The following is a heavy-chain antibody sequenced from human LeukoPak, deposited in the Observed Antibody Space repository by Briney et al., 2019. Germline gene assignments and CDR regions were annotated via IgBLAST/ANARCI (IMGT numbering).Heavy chain of an antibody. J-gene: IGHJ4*02. CDR1: GGSFSGYY. V-gene: IGHV4-34*01. Sequence: SEILSLTCAVYGGSFSGYYWSWVRQPPGKGLEWIGEINHSGSTNYNPSLKSRVTISVDTSKNQFSLKLSSVTAADTAVYYCARGYYYGSGSYYNWGQGTLVTVSS. CDR2: INHSGST. CDR3: ARGYYYGSGSYYN. D-gene: IGHD3-10*01.